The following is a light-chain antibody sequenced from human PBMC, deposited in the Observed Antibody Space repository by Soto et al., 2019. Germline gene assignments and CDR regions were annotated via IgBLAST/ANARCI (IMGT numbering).Light chain of an antibody. CDR2: DAS. Sequence: EIVLTQSPATLSLSPGERATLSCRASQSVSSYLAWYQQNPGQAPRLLIYDASNRATGIPARFSSSGSGTHFTLTISNLEPKDFAVYYCQQRTKWHQTFGGGTKVEIK. CDR3: QQRTKWHQT. J-gene: IGKJ4*01. V-gene: IGKV3-11*01. CDR1: QSVSSY.